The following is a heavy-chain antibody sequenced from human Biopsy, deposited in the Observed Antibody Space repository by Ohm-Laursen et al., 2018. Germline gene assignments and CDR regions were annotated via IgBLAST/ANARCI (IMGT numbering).Heavy chain of an antibody. Sequence: TPSLTCGVYGGSFSDDYWTWIRQPPGKGLEWIGEINHGGTTKYYNPSLRSRASISKDTSKNQFSLRLTSVSAADTAVYYCARGRNYIWGNEPWDWGQGTLVTVSS. V-gene: IGHV4-34*01. D-gene: IGHD3-16*01. CDR1: GGSFSDDY. J-gene: IGHJ1*01. CDR2: INHGGTT. CDR3: ARGRNYIWGNEPWD.